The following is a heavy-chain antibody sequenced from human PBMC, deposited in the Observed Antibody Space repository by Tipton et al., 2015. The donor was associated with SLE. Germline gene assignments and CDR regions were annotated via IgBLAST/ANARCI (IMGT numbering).Heavy chain of an antibody. J-gene: IGHJ3*02. V-gene: IGHV4-61*02. CDR1: GASISNYSYY. CDR3: AGSMVTRGVGAFEI. D-gene: IGHD4-23*01. CDR2: IYTFGIT. Sequence: TLSLTCTVSGASISNYSYYWSWIRQPAGKGLEWIGRIYTFGITNYNPSLNSRVTISGDTSKNQISLNLRSVSAADTAVYFCAGSMVTRGVGAFEIWGLGTLVSVSS.